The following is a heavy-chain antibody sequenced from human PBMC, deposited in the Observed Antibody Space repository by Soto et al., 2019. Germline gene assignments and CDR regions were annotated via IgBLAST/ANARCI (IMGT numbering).Heavy chain of an antibody. V-gene: IGHV3-33*01. Sequence: QVQLVESGGGVVQPGRSLRLSCVASGFTFSSYGMHWVRQAPGKGLEWVAVIWYDGSNKYYADSVKGRFTISRDNSKNTLYLQMNSLRAEDTAVYYCARAYANYYGSGSYEWYFDLWGRGTLVTVSS. CDR2: IWYDGSNK. CDR3: ARAYANYYGSGSYEWYFDL. D-gene: IGHD3-10*01. J-gene: IGHJ2*01. CDR1: GFTFSSYG.